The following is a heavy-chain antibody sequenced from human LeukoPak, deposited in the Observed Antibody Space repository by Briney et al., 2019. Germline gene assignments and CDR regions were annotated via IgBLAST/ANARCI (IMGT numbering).Heavy chain of an antibody. CDR2: IWYDGSNK. J-gene: IGHJ4*02. CDR1: GFTFSSYG. CDR3: AKDAGYSSGWYDY. Sequence: GRSLRLSCAASGFTFSSYGMHWVRQAPGKGLEWVAVIWYDGSNKYYADSVKGRFTISRDNSKNTLCLQMNSLRAEDTAVYYCAKDAGYSSGWYDYWGQGTLVTVSS. D-gene: IGHD6-19*01. V-gene: IGHV3-33*06.